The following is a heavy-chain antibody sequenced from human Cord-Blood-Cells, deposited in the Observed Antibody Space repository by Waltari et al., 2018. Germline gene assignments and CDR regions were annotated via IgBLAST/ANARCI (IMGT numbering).Heavy chain of an antibody. D-gene: IGHD6-25*01. CDR2: IYYSGST. J-gene: IGHJ3*02. Sequence: HVHPQGSVPRRATPSETLSLTCTVAGGSISSYYWSWIRQPPGKGLEWIGYIYYSGSTNYNPSLKSRVTISVDTSKNQFSLKLSSVTDADTAVYYCARDSGRIWGQGTMVTVSS. V-gene: IGHV4-59*01. CDR3: ARDSGRI. CDR1: GGSISSYY.